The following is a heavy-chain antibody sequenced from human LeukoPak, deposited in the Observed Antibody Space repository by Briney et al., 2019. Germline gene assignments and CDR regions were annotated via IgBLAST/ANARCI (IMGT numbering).Heavy chain of an antibody. Sequence: ASVKVSCKASGYTFTSYAISWVRQAPGQGLEWMGWISAYNGNTNYAQKLQGRVTMTTDTSTSTAYMELRSLRSDDTAVYYCARDLSVSGSGKGIDWGQGTLVTVSS. V-gene: IGHV1-18*01. CDR2: ISAYNGNT. CDR1: GYTFTSYA. CDR3: ARDLSVSGSGKGID. D-gene: IGHD3-10*01. J-gene: IGHJ4*02.